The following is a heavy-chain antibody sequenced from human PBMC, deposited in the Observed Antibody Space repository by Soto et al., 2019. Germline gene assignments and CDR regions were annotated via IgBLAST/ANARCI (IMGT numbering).Heavy chain of an antibody. Sequence: GAAVKVSCKASGGTFSSYAISWVRQAPGQGLEWMGGIIPIFGTANYAQKFQGRVTITADESTSTAYMELSSLRSEDTAVYYCARDRDYYDSSGYIHWFDPWGQGTLVTVSS. CDR3: ARDRDYYDSSGYIHWFDP. J-gene: IGHJ5*02. D-gene: IGHD3-22*01. CDR2: IIPIFGTA. CDR1: GGTFSSYA. V-gene: IGHV1-69*13.